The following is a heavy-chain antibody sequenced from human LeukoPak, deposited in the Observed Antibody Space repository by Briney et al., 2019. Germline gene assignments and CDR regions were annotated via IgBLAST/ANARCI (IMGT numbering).Heavy chain of an antibody. CDR2: ISYDGSNK. J-gene: IGHJ6*02. Sequence: TGGSLRLSCAASGFTFSSYGMHWVRQAPGKGLEWVAVISYDGSNKYYADSVKGRFTISRDNSKNTLYLQMNSLRAEDTAVYYCAKGVIVGAYYYYYGMDVWGQGTTVTVSS. V-gene: IGHV3-30*18. CDR1: GFTFSSYG. D-gene: IGHD1-26*01. CDR3: AKGVIVGAYYYYYGMDV.